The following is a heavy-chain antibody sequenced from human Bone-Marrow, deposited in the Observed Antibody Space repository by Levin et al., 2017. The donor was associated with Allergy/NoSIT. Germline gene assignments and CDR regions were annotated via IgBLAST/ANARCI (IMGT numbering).Heavy chain of an antibody. CDR2: ITYDGSNK. CDR1: GFTFSRFG. V-gene: IGHV3-30*18. D-gene: IGHD5-18*01. J-gene: IGHJ4*02. Sequence: GGSLRLSCAASGFTFSRFGMHWVRQAPGKGPECVAHITYDGSNKNYVDSVKGRFTNSRDNSKNTLYLQMNSLRTEDTSMYYCAKESNVDTSMANWGQGTLVTVSS. CDR3: AKESNVDTSMAN.